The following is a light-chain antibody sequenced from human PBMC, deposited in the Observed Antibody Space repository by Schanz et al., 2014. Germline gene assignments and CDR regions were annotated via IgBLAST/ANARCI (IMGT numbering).Light chain of an antibody. CDR3: NSYAGSNDLL. CDR1: DVGGYNY. Sequence: QSSLTQPPSASGSPGQSVTISCTGTDVGGYNYVSWYQQHPGKAPKLMIYEVSERPSGVPDRFSGSKSGNTASLTVSGLQAEDEADYYCNSYAGSNDLLFGGGTQVTVL. CDR2: EVS. J-gene: IGLJ3*02. V-gene: IGLV2-8*01.